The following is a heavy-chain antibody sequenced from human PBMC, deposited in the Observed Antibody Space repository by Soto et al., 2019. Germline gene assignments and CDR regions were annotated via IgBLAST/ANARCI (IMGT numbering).Heavy chain of an antibody. V-gene: IGHV3-23*01. CDR2: ISASGSRT. Sequence: GGSLRLSCAASGFIFNNYARSWVRQAPGKGLEWVSGISASGSRTFYADSVKGRFTVSRDFSKNTLSLQMDSLRAEDTAVYFCGKDPNGDYVGGFEFWGPGTMVTVS. CDR3: GKDPNGDYVGGFEF. J-gene: IGHJ3*01. D-gene: IGHD4-17*01. CDR1: GFIFNNYA.